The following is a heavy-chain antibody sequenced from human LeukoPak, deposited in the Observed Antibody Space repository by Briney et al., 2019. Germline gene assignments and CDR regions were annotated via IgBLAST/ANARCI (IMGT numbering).Heavy chain of an antibody. V-gene: IGHV3-30-3*01. CDR2: ISYDGSNK. J-gene: IGHJ4*02. D-gene: IGHD4-17*01. Sequence: GGSLRLSCAASGFTFSSYAMHWVRQAPGKGLEWVAVISYDGSNKYYADSVKGRFTISRDNSKNTLYLQMNSLRAEDTAVCYCARDGPLPDYGDYVGYFDYWGQGTLVTVSS. CDR1: GFTFSSYA. CDR3: ARDGPLPDYGDYVGYFDY.